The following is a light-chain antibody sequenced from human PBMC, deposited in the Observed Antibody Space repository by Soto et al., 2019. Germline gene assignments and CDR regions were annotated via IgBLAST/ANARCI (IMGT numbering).Light chain of an antibody. CDR1: QSVSSNY. CDR3: QKYGGSNRT. J-gene: IGKJ1*01. V-gene: IGKV3-20*01. Sequence: ILLTHSPVTLSVSPEDRATLCGMASQSVSSNYLAWYQQKPGQAPRLIIYYAYRRTTGIPDRFSGSGSGTDFTITISGLEPEDFAVYYCQKYGGSNRTFGQGTKVDIK. CDR2: YAY.